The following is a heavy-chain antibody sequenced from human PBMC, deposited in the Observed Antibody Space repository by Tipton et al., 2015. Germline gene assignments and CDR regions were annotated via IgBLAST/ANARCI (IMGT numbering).Heavy chain of an antibody. J-gene: IGHJ4*02. Sequence: TLSLTCTVSDGSISDDYWNWIRQPPGKGLEWIGYIQYSGSTNYNPSLKSRVTISVDTSKTQFSLKMSSVTASDTAVYYCARARGRHGGLFDSWGQGTLVTVSS. CDR1: DGSISDDY. D-gene: IGHD4-23*01. V-gene: IGHV4-59*07. CDR2: IQYSGST. CDR3: ARARGRHGGLFDS.